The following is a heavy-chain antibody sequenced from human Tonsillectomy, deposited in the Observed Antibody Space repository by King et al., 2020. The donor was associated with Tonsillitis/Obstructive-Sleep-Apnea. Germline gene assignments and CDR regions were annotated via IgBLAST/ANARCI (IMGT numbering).Heavy chain of an antibody. D-gene: IGHD3-10*01. CDR2: ISSNGGST. CDR3: VKVSWIGGYIDY. J-gene: IGHJ4*02. Sequence: VQLVESGGGLVQPGGSLRLSCSASGFTFSSYAMHWVRQAPGKGLDYVSAISSNGGSTYYADSVKGRFTISRDNSKNTLYLQMSSLRAEDTAVYYCVKVSWIGGYIDYWGQGTLVTVSS. V-gene: IGHV3-64D*06. CDR1: GFTFSSYA.